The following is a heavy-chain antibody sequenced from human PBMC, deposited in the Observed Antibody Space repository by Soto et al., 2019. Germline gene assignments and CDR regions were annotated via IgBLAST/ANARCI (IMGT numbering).Heavy chain of an antibody. D-gene: IGHD3-10*01. Sequence: EVQLVESGGGLVQPGGSLRLSCAASGFTISLYSMSWVRQAPGKGLEWVSYISRSSTGIHYADSVKGRFTISRDDVTNSMHLQMNSMRDGDTAVYYCARAVTWGLDVWGQGTTVSISS. CDR3: ARAVTWGLDV. CDR2: ISRSSTGI. CDR1: GFTISLYS. J-gene: IGHJ6*01. V-gene: IGHV3-48*02.